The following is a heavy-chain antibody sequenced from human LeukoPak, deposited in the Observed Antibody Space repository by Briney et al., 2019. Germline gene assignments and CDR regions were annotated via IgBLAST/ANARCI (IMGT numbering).Heavy chain of an antibody. D-gene: IGHD5-18*01. CDR1: GFTFSSYA. Sequence: GGSLRLSCAASGFTFSSYAMHWVRQAPGKGLEWVAVISYYGSNKYYADSVKGRFTISRDNSKNTLYLQMNSLRAEDTAVYYCARGRRGYSEEYWGQGTLVTVSS. CDR2: ISYYGSNK. V-gene: IGHV3-30*04. CDR3: ARGRRGYSEEY. J-gene: IGHJ4*02.